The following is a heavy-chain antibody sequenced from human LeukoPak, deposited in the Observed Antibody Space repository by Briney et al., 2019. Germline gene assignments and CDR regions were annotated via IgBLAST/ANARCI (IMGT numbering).Heavy chain of an antibody. D-gene: IGHD3-3*01. CDR3: ARSPTSLSYYDFWSGYYFDY. CDR2: ISAYNGNT. CDR1: GGTFSSYA. Sequence: ASVKVSCKASGGTFSSYAISWVRQAPGQGLEWMGWISAYNGNTNYAQKLQGRVTMTTDTSTSTAYMELRSLRSDDTAVYYCARSPTSLSYYDFWSGYYFDYWGQGTLVTVSS. V-gene: IGHV1-18*01. J-gene: IGHJ4*02.